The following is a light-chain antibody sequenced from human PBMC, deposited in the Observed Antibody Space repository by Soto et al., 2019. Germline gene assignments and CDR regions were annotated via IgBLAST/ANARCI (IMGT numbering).Light chain of an antibody. Sequence: DIQMTQSPSSLSASVGDRVTITCRASQGISKYLAWYQQKPGKVPKLLIYAAPTLQSGVPSRFSGSGSGTDFTLTISSLQPEDVATYYCQKYKSAPWTFGQGTKVEIK. V-gene: IGKV1-27*01. CDR2: AAP. CDR3: QKYKSAPWT. CDR1: QGISKY. J-gene: IGKJ1*01.